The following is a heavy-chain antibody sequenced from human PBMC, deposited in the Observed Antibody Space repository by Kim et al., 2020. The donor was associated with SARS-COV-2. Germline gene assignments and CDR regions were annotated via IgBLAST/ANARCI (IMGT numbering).Heavy chain of an antibody. D-gene: IGHD6-13*01. Sequence: TPSLKSRVTISVDTSKNQFSLKLSSVTAADTAVYYCARVGVGAAAAPDYWGQGTLVTVSP. J-gene: IGHJ4*02. V-gene: IGHV4-34*01. CDR3: ARVGVGAAAAPDY.